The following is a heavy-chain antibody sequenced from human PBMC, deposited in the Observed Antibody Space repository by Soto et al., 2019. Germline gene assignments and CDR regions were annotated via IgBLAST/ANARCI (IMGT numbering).Heavy chain of an antibody. D-gene: IGHD4-17*01. Sequence: GGSLRLSCAASGFTFSAYAMHWVRQAPVKGLEWVALISYDGSSKNYADSVKGRFTISRDNSKNTLYLQVNSLRNEDTAVYYCARGAVTTNYYYYGMDVWGRGTTVTVSS. V-gene: IGHV3-30-3*01. CDR1: GFTFSAYA. CDR3: ARGAVTTNYYYYGMDV. CDR2: ISYDGSSK. J-gene: IGHJ6*02.